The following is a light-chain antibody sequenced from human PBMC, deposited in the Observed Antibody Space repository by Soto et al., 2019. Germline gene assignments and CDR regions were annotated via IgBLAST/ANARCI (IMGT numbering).Light chain of an antibody. CDR3: QHATSFPIT. J-gene: IGKJ5*01. V-gene: IGKV1D-12*01. Sequence: DIQMTQAPSSVFASVGDRVTITCRASQGIGTWLAWYQQKPGKAPSLLIYAASTLHSGVPSRFTGRGSGPDFTLPISSLQPEDSATYYCQHATSFPITFGQGTRLEIK. CDR2: AAS. CDR1: QGIGTW.